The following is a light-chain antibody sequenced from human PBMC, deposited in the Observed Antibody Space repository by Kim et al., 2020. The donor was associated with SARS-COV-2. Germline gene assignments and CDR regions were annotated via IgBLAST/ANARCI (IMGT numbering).Light chain of an antibody. J-gene: IGKJ2*01. Sequence: SFSPGERATLSCRASQSVSSYLAWYQQKPGQAPRLLIYGASSRATGIPDRFSGSGSGTDFTLTISRLEPEDVAVYYCQQYGSSPYTFGQGTKLEI. CDR3: QQYGSSPYT. CDR1: QSVSSY. V-gene: IGKV3-20*01. CDR2: GAS.